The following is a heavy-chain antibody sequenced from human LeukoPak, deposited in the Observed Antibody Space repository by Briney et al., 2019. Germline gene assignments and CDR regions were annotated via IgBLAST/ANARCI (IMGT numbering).Heavy chain of an antibody. J-gene: IGHJ4*02. CDR2: IYYTGST. D-gene: IGHD6-13*01. CDR1: GGSMSTYY. Sequence: PSETLSLTCTVSGGSMSTYYWTWIRQPPGKGLEWIGFIYYTGSTNYNPSLKSRVTISVDTSKKQFSLKLSSVTAADTAVYYCARGYSSSWNYFDYWGQGTLVTVSS. CDR3: ARGYSSSWNYFDY. V-gene: IGHV4-59*01.